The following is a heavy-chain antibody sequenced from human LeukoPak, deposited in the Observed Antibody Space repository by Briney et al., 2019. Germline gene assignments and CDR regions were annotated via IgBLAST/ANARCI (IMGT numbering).Heavy chain of an antibody. CDR1: GFTFSSYS. J-gene: IGHJ3*02. CDR2: ISSSSSTI. D-gene: IGHD4-17*01. CDR3: AVATVTDAFDI. V-gene: IGHV3-48*01. Sequence: GGSLRLSCAASGFTFSSYSMSWVRQAPGKGLEWVSYISSSSSTIYYADSVKGRFTISRDNAKNSLYLQMNSLRAEDTAVYYCAVATVTDAFDIWGQGTMVTVSS.